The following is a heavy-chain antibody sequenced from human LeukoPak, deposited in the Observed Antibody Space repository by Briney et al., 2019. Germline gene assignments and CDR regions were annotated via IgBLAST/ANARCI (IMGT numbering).Heavy chain of an antibody. CDR2: RKQDGSEK. Sequence: PGGSLRLSCAASGFTFSSYWMSWVRQAPGKGLEWVANRKQDGSEKYYVDSVKGRFTISRDNAKNSLYLQMNSLRAEDTAVYYCARLGFYDYVWGSYRYPDYWGQGALVTVSS. D-gene: IGHD3-16*02. J-gene: IGHJ4*02. V-gene: IGHV3-7*01. CDR1: GFTFSSYW. CDR3: ARLGFYDYVWGSYRYPDY.